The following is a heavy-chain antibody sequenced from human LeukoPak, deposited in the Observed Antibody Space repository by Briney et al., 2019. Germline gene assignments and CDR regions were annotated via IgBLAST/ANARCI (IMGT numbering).Heavy chain of an antibody. CDR3: ARGLGWGQWLFNGPRANRFDP. D-gene: IGHD6-19*01. CDR2: INRNGST. V-gene: IGHV4-34*04. Sequence: SETLSLTCAVYGGSFSDYYWSWIRQPPGKGLEWVGEINRNGSTNKNPSLKSRQTIKFDPTHNQFSLKHSYVTAADTAVYYCARGLGWGQWLFNGPRANRFDPWGQGTLVTVSS. J-gene: IGHJ5*02. CDR1: GGSFSDYY.